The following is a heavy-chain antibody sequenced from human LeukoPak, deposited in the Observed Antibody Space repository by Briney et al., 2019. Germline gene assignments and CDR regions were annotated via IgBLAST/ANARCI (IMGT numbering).Heavy chain of an antibody. CDR1: GGTFSSYA. J-gene: IGHJ4*02. V-gene: IGHV1-46*01. D-gene: IGHD1-26*01. CDR2: INPSGGST. Sequence: ASVKVSCKASGGTFSSYAISWVRQAPGQGLEWMGIINPSGGSTSYAQKFQGRVTMTRDTSTSTVYMELSSLRSEDTAVYYCARESSFDYWGQGTLVTVSS. CDR3: ARESSFDY.